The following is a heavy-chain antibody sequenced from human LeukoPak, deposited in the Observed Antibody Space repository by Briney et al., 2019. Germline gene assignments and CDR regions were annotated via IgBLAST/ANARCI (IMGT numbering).Heavy chain of an antibody. V-gene: IGHV3-74*01. CDR2: INGYGSST. D-gene: IGHD5-18*01. J-gene: IGHJ4*02. Sequence: GGSLRLSCAASGFTFVSYWMHWVRQAPGKGLVWVSRINGYGSSTDFADSVKGRFAISRDNAKNTLYLQMNSLRAEDTAVYYCARDAPGNTALDYWGQGTLVTVSS. CDR3: ARDAPGNTALDY. CDR1: GFTFVSYW.